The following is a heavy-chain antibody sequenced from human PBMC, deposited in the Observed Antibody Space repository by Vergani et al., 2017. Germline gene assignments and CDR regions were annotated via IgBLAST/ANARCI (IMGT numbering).Heavy chain of an antibody. CDR1: GFTFSSYG. V-gene: IGHV3-30*18. J-gene: IGHJ3*02. Sequence: QVQLVESGGGVVQPGRSLRLSCAASGFTFSSYGMHWVRQAPGKGLEWVAVISYDGSNKYYADSVKGRFTISRDNSKNTLYLQMNSLRAEDTAVYYCAKDLRVAVVNDAFDIWGQGTMVTVSS. CDR3: AKDLRVAVVNDAFDI. CDR2: ISYDGSNK. D-gene: IGHD3-22*01.